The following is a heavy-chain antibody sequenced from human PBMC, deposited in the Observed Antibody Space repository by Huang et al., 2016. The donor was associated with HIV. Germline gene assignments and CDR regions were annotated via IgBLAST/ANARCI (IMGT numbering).Heavy chain of an antibody. CDR2: RNTSTEKS. V-gene: IGHV7-4-1*04. Sequence: QVRLVQSGSELKKPGASVKISCKTSGYMFASYTIHGGRKAPGQGLGVIGCRNTSTEKSASAPACTGRFRLSFDTSINMAYLEINGLESQDTAVYFCGRGGGGGSWQTPLVWLDPWGQGTLISVSS. J-gene: IGHJ5*02. CDR3: GRGGGGGSWQTPLVWLDP. D-gene: IGHD2-15*01. CDR1: GYMFASYT.